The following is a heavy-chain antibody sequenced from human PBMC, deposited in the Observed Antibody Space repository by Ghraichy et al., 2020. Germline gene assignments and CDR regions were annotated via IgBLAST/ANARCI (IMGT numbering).Heavy chain of an antibody. CDR2: IYYSGST. D-gene: IGHD4-23*01. Sequence: SETLSLTCTVSGGSISSSSYYWGWIRQPPGKGLEWIGSIYYSGSTYYNPSLKSRVTISVDTSKNQFSLKLSSVTAADTAVYYCARRGDYGGNALWGQGTLVTVSS. J-gene: IGHJ4*02. CDR3: ARRGDYGGNAL. CDR1: GGSISSSSYY. V-gene: IGHV4-39*01.